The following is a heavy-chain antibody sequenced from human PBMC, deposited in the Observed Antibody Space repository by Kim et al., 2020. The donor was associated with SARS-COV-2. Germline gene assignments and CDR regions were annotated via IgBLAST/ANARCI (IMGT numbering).Heavy chain of an antibody. CDR3: AKVVVMDGYNYYYYYGMDV. CDR2: ISGIGVNK. Sequence: GGSLRLSCVASGFTFDTYAMSWVRQAPGKGLEWVSVISGIGVNKFYADSARGLLTVSRDNSKNTLYLQMNSLRDEDTALYYCAKVVVMDGYNYYYYYGMDVWGQGTAVTVSS. D-gene: IGHD3-22*01. CDR1: GFTFDTYA. V-gene: IGHV3-23*01. J-gene: IGHJ6*02.